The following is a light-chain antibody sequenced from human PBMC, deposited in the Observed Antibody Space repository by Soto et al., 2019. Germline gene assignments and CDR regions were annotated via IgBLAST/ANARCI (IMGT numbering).Light chain of an antibody. Sequence: QSVLTQPASVSGSPGQSITISCTGTSSDVGGYNYVSWYQQHPGNAPKLIIYEVSDRPSGVSNRFSGSKSGNTASLTISGLQAEDEADYYCSSFTSSSTPVFGGGTKVTVL. CDR1: SSDVGGYNY. J-gene: IGLJ3*02. CDR3: SSFTSSSTPV. CDR2: EVS. V-gene: IGLV2-14*01.